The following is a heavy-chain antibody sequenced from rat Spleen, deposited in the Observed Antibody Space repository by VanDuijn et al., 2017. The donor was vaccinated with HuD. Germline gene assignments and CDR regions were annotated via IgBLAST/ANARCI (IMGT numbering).Heavy chain of an antibody. V-gene: IGHV2-1*01. J-gene: IGHJ2*01. Sequence: QVQLKESGPGLVQPSQTLSLTCTVSGFSFTSYDVHWVRQPPGKGLEWMGVIWTGGNTDYNSALKSRLSISRDTSKNQVFLKMNSLQTDDTGTYYCTIHPRYWGQGVMVTVSS. CDR2: IWTGGNT. D-gene: IGHD3-1*01. CDR3: TIHPRY. CDR1: GFSFTSYD.